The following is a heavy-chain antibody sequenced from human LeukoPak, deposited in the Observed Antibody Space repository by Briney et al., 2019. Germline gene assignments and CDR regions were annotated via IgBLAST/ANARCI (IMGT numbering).Heavy chain of an antibody. Sequence: GGSLRLSCGASGFTFSNYAMNWVRQTPGKGLEWVSSITSYRRDTYYADSVKGRFTISRDNAKNSLYLQMNSLRVEDTAVYHCARARLAVSGNYFENWGQGTLVTVSS. D-gene: IGHD6-19*01. J-gene: IGHJ4*02. CDR3: ARARLAVSGNYFEN. CDR1: GFTFSNYA. V-gene: IGHV3-21*01. CDR2: ITSYRRDT.